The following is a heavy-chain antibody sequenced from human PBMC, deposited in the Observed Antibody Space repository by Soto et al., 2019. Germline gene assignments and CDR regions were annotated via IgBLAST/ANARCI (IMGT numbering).Heavy chain of an antibody. CDR2: ISGSGTTI. CDR1: GFRFSDHY. J-gene: IGHJ4*02. CDR3: AGDAHYYTSDY. V-gene: IGHV3-11*01. D-gene: IGHD3-3*01. Sequence: LRLSCGASGFRFSDHYMTWIRQAPGKGLEWVSYISGSGTTIYYTDSVKGRFTVSRDNAKNSVYLQMNRLRAEDTAVYYCAGDAHYYTSDYWGQGTLVTVSS.